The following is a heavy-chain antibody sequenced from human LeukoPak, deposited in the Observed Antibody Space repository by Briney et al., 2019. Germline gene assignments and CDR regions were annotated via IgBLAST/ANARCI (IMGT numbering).Heavy chain of an antibody. CDR1: RFTFSSDS. J-gene: IGHJ4*02. CDR3: ASTSQPLDPYCFDY. Sequence: GGSLRLSCAGSRFTFSSDSMSWVRQAPGKGLEWVSAISGSGGSTYYADSVKGRFTISRDNSKNTLYLQMNSLRAEDTAVYYCASTSQPLDPYCFDYWGQGTLVTVSS. CDR2: ISGSGGST. V-gene: IGHV3-23*01. D-gene: IGHD2-2*01.